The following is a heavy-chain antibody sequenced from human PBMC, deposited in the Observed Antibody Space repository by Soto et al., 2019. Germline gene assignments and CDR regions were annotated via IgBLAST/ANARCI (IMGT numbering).Heavy chain of an antibody. Sequence: QVQLVQSGAEVKKPGASVKVSCKASGYTFTSYGISWVRQAPGQGLEWMGWISAYNGNTNNAQKLQGRVTMTTDTSTRTADMELRSLRSDDPAVYYCARAVTGTTPRPIDYWGQGTLVTVSS. D-gene: IGHD1-7*01. CDR1: GYTFTSYG. V-gene: IGHV1-18*01. J-gene: IGHJ4*02. CDR2: ISAYNGNT. CDR3: ARAVTGTTPRPIDY.